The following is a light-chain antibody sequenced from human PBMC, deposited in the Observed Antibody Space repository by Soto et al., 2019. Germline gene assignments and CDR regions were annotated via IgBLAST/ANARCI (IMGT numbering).Light chain of an antibody. Sequence: QSALTQPASVSGSPGQSITISCTGTSSDVGTYNSVSWYQQYPGKAPKLMIHDVSNRPSGVSNRFSGSKSGNTASLTISGLQAEVEADYYCSSYTRSSSYVFGSGTKVTVL. CDR1: SSDVGTYNS. J-gene: IGLJ1*01. V-gene: IGLV2-14*01. CDR2: DVS. CDR3: SSYTRSSSYV.